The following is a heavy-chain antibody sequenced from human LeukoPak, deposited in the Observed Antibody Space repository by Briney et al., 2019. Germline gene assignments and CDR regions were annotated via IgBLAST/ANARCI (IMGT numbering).Heavy chain of an antibody. D-gene: IGHD3-3*01. J-gene: IGHJ5*02. CDR3: ARVFRGVVTSNWFDP. CDR1: GVSINGSY. CDR2: VSDTGDT. V-gene: IGHV4-59*01. Sequence: WETLSLTCTVSGVSINGSYWTWIRQLPGKGLEWIGFVSDTGDTDYNPALKSRLTISADTSKSQLSLSLSSVTAADTALYYCARVFRGVVTSNWFDPWGQGTLVTVSS.